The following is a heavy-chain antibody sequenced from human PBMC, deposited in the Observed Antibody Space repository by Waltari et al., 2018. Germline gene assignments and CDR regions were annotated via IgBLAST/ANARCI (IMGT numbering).Heavy chain of an antibody. D-gene: IGHD2-21*01. V-gene: IGHV4-59*11. J-gene: IGHJ3*02. CDR2: IYYSGST. CDR3: ARGLRGYCGGDCYADDAFDI. CDR1: GGSISSHY. Sequence: QVQLQESGPGLVKPSETLSLTCTVSGGSISSHYWSWIRQPPGKGLEWIGYIYYSGSTNYNPSLKSRVTISVDTSKNQFSLKLSSVTAADTAVYYCARGLRGYCGGDCYADDAFDIWGQGTMVTVSS.